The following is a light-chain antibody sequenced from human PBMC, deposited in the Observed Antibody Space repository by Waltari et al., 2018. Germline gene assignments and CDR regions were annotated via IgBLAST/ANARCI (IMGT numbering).Light chain of an antibody. CDR3: SSFSSRGTLVV. Sequence: QSALTQPASVSASPGQSITISCTGTSSDVGGYNHVSWYQPHPGKAPKLIIYEVTNRPPGGCDGFSAAKLGNTAALAISGLQGEDEADYYCSSFSSRGTLVVFGGGTKLTVL. CDR1: SSDVGGYNH. CDR2: EVT. V-gene: IGLV2-14*01. J-gene: IGLJ3*02.